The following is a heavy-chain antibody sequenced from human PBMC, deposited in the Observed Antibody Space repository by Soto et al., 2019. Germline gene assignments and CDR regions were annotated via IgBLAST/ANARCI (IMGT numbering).Heavy chain of an antibody. Sequence: SETLSLTCAVYGGSFSGYYWSWIRQPPGKGLEWIGEINHSGSTNYNPSLKSRVTISVDTSKDQFSLKLSSVTAADTAVYYCARQRWLQFLDYWGQGTLVTVSS. J-gene: IGHJ4*02. CDR2: INHSGST. CDR1: GGSFSGYY. D-gene: IGHD5-12*01. CDR3: ARQRWLQFLDY. V-gene: IGHV4-34*01.